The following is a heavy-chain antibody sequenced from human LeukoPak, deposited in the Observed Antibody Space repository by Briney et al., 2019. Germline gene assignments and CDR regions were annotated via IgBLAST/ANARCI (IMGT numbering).Heavy chain of an antibody. V-gene: IGHV1-8*01. J-gene: IGHJ4*02. CDR1: GYTFTSYD. D-gene: IGHD2-2*01. CDR3: ARVGSTRGRRGGFDY. CDR2: MNPNSGNT. Sequence: ASVKVSCKASGYTFTSYDINWERQATGQGLEWMGWMNPNSGNTGYAQKFQGRVTMTRNTSISTAYMELSSLRSEDTAVYYCARVGSTRGRRGGFDYWGQGTLVTVSS.